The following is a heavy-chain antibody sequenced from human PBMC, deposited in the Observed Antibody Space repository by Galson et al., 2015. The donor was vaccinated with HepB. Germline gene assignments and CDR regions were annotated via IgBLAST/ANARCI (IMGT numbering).Heavy chain of an antibody. D-gene: IGHD2-21*02. CDR2: IDWDDDK. CDR1: GFSLSTSGMC. V-gene: IGHV2-70*11. J-gene: IGHJ3*02. CDR3: ARERGGGDCYWAFDI. Sequence: PALVKPTQTLTLTCTFSGFSLSTSGMCVSWIRQPPGKALEWLARIDWDDDKYYSTSLKTRLTISKDTSKNQVVLTMTNMDPVDTATYYCARERGGGDCYWAFDIWGQGTMVTVSS.